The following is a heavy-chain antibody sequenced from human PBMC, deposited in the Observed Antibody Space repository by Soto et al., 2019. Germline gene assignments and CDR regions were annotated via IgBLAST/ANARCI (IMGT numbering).Heavy chain of an antibody. Sequence: SVKVSCKASGGTFSSYAISWVRQAPGQGLEWMGGIIPIFGTANYAQKFQGRVTITADESTSTAYIELSSLRSEDTAVYYCARVGEDNKDYVFWSAVERIGMYYFDYWGRGTLVTVSS. V-gene: IGHV1-69*13. CDR3: ARVGEDNKDYVFWSAVERIGMYYFDY. J-gene: IGHJ4*02. CDR1: GGTFSSYA. D-gene: IGHD3-3*01. CDR2: IIPIFGTA.